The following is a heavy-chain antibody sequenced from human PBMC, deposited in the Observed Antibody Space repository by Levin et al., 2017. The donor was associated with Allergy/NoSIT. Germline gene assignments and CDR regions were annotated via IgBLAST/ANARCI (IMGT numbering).Heavy chain of an antibody. J-gene: IGHJ4*02. CDR1: GFSFSIYT. V-gene: IGHV3-21*01. Sequence: GESLKISYAASGFSFSIYTMNWVRQAPGKGLEWISFISTNSAYIYYADSVRGRFTISRDNAKRSVSLQMNSLRADDTAVYYCARGPEVWGQGTPVTVSS. CDR3: ARGPEV. CDR2: ISTNSAYI. D-gene: IGHD1-14*01.